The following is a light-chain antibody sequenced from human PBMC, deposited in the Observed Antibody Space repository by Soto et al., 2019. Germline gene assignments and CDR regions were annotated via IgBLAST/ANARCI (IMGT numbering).Light chain of an antibody. V-gene: IGKV3-15*01. CDR2: DTS. J-gene: IGKJ5*01. CDR3: QQYGSSPIT. Sequence: EVWLTQSPATLSVSPGETVTLSCRASQSVSIKLAWYQQKPGQAPRLLIYDTSTRATGIPARFSGSGSGTDFTLTISSLEPEDFAVYYCQQYGSSPITFGQGTRLEIK. CDR1: QSVSIK.